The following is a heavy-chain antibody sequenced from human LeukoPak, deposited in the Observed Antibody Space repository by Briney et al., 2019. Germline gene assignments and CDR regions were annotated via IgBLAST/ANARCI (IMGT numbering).Heavy chain of an antibody. Sequence: GGPLRLSCAASGFDFSGAYMNWVRQAPGKGLEWVGLIKNKHEHQATDYAAPVRERFIITRDDSSSTLFLQMNSLKTEDTAVYYCVTDANRILGARGTGYWGQGILVTVSS. CDR3: VTDANRILGARGTGY. CDR1: GFDFSGAY. D-gene: IGHD1-26*01. J-gene: IGHJ4*02. CDR2: IKNKHEHQAT. V-gene: IGHV3-15*07.